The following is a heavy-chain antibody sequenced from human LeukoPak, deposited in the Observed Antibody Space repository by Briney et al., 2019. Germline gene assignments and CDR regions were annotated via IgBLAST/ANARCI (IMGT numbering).Heavy chain of an antibody. CDR1: GGSISRGVYY. J-gene: IGHJ4*02. D-gene: IGHD1-14*01. CDR2: IYYSGST. CDR3: ARVLVETEGRGCFDY. V-gene: IGHV4-31*03. Sequence: SQTLSLTCTVSGGSISRGVYYWSWIRQHPGKGLEWIGYIYYSGSTYYNPSLKSRVTISVDTSKNQFSLKLSSVTAADTAVYYCARVLVETEGRGCFDYWGQGTLATVSS.